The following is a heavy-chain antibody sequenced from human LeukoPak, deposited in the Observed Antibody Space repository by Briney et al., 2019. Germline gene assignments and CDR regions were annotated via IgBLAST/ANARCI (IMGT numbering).Heavy chain of an antibody. Sequence: EASVKVSCKASGYTFTSYYMHWVRQAPGQGLEWMGIINPSGGSTSYAQKFQGRVTMTRDTSTSTVYVELSSLRSEDTAVYYCARAGYCSGGSCYHSWFDPWGQGTLVTVSS. D-gene: IGHD2-15*01. CDR1: GYTFTSYY. J-gene: IGHJ5*02. CDR3: ARAGYCSGGSCYHSWFDP. CDR2: INPSGGST. V-gene: IGHV1-46*01.